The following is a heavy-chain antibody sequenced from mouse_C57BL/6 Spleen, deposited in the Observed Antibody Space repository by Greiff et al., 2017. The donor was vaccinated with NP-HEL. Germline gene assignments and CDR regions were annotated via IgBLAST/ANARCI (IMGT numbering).Heavy chain of an antibody. CDR1: GYTFTSYW. D-gene: IGHD2-4*01. V-gene: IGHV1-7*01. J-gene: IGHJ4*01. Sequence: VQVVESGAELAKPGASVKLSCKASGYTFTSYWMHWVKQRPGQGLEWIGYINPSSGYTKYNQKFKDKATLTADKSSSTAYMQLSSLTYEDSAVYYCARGDYVLYAMDYWGQGTSVTVSS. CDR3: ARGDYVLYAMDY. CDR2: INPSSGYT.